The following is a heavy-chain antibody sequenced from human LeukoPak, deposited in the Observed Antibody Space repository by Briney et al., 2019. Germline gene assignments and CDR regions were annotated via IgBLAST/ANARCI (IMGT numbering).Heavy chain of an antibody. J-gene: IGHJ4*02. CDR2: ISWNSGTI. V-gene: IGHV3-9*01. D-gene: IGHD6-13*01. CDR1: GFTFDDYA. CDR3: ARDSSSWYPI. Sequence: GGSLRLSCAASGFTFDDYAIHWVRQAPGKGLEWVSGISWNSGTIGYADSVKGRFTISRDNAKNSLYLQMNSLRAEDTAVYYCARDSSSWYPIWGQGTLVTVSS.